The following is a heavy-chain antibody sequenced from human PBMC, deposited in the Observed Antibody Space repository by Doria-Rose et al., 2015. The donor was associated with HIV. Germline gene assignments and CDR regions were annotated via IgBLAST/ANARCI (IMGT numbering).Heavy chain of an antibody. CDR3: ARVLSGTYDY. D-gene: IGHD1-26*01. V-gene: IGHV4-59*13. CDR1: GGSISHYY. Sequence: QVQLQESGPGLVKPSKTLSLTCSVSGGSISHYYWSWIRQPPGKGLEYIGDIFYTGSTNYSPSLKSRVSMSIDTSKNKFSLRLSSVTAADTAVYYCARVLSGTYDYWGQGTLVTVSS. J-gene: IGHJ4*02. CDR2: IFYTGST.